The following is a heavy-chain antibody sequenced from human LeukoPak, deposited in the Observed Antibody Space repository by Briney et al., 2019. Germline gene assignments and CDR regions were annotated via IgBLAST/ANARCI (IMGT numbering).Heavy chain of an antibody. CDR1: AFTLSSYG. D-gene: IGHD3-16*02. CDR2: IWDVGSQK. J-gene: IGHJ4*02. V-gene: IGHV3-33*06. Sequence: PGRSLRHSCEASAFTLSSYGMHWVRQAPRQGLQWVASIWDVGSQKYYADSVKGRFTISRDNFLNTLYLQMDRLVSEDTAVYYCAKAYHVWGTYRSPFDYWGQGTLVTVSS. CDR3: AKAYHVWGTYRSPFDY.